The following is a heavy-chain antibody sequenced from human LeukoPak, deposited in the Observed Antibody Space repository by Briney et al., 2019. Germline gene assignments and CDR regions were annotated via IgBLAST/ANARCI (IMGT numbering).Heavy chain of an antibody. CDR3: ARVGLPGVVVHENWLDP. CDR1: GYSISSGYY. J-gene: IGHJ5*02. D-gene: IGHD2-2*01. Sequence: SETLSLTCAVSGYSISSGYYWGWIRQPPGKGLEWIGSIYHSGSTYYNPSLKSRVTISVDTSKNQFSLKLSSVTAADTAVYYCARVGLPGVVVHENWLDPWGQGTLVTVSS. V-gene: IGHV4-38-2*01. CDR2: IYHSGST.